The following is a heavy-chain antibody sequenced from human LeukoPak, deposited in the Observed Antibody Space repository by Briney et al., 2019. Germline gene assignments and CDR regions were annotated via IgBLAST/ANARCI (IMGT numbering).Heavy chain of an antibody. CDR3: AKTATVTTRAVSFDY. CDR2: IRYDGSNK. CDR1: GFTFSSYG. J-gene: IGHJ4*02. Sequence: GGSLRLSCAASGFTFSSYGMHWVRQAPGKGLEWVAFIRYDGSNKYYAVSVKGRFTIYRDNSKNTLYLQMNGLRAQDTAVYYCAKTATVTTRAVSFDYWGQGTLVTVSS. V-gene: IGHV3-30*02. D-gene: IGHD4-17*01.